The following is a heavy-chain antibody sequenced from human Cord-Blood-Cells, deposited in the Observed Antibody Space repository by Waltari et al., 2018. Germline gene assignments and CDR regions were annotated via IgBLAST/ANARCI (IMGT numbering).Heavy chain of an antibody. D-gene: IGHD3-10*01. V-gene: IGHV4-34*01. CDR3: ASLALYGSGSYYNGDAFDI. J-gene: IGHJ3*02. CDR2: INHSGST. CDR1: GGSFSGYY. Sequence: QVQLQQWGAGLLKPSETLSLTCAVYGGSFSGYYRSWIRQPPGKGLEWIGEINHSGSTNYNPSLKSRVTISVDTSKNQFSLKLSSVTAADTAVYYCASLALYGSGSYYNGDAFDIWGQGTMVTVSS.